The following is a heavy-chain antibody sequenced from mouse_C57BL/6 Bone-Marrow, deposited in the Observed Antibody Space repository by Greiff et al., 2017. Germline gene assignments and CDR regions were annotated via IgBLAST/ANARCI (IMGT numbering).Heavy chain of an antibody. J-gene: IGHJ4*01. CDR2: INPNNGGT. V-gene: IGHV1-18*01. CDR3: AAGGYYDYDGGHYYAMDY. D-gene: IGHD2-4*01. CDR1: GYTFTDYN. Sequence: VQLQQSGPELVKPGASVKIPCKASGYTFTDYNMDWVKQSHGKSLEWIGDINPNNGGTIYNQKFKGKATLTVDKSSSTAYMELRSLTSEDTAVYYCAAGGYYDYDGGHYYAMDYWGQGTSVTVSS.